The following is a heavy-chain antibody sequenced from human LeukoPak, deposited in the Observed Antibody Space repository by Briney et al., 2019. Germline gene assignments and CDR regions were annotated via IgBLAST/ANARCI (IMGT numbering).Heavy chain of an antibody. J-gene: IGHJ6*02. CDR3: AKGDTYYYDSSGPPARYDGMDV. CDR2: ISGSGGST. CDR1: GFTFSTYA. Sequence: PGGSLRLSCAASGFTFSTYAMSWVRQAPGKGLEWVSAISGSGGSTYYADSVKGRFTISRDNSKNTLYLQMNSLRAEDTAVYYCAKGDTYYYDSSGPPARYDGMDVWGQGTTVTVSS. V-gene: IGHV3-23*01. D-gene: IGHD3-22*01.